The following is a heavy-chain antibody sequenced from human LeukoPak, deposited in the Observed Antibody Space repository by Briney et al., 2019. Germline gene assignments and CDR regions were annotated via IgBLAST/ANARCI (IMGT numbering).Heavy chain of an antibody. Sequence: SQTLSLTCAVSGFSISSGGYCWGWLRQPPGKGLEWIGYIYHSGSTYYHPSLKSRVTISVHRSKNQFSLKLSSVTAADTAVYYCDRGDPSGMDVWGQGTTVTVSS. J-gene: IGHJ6*02. CDR3: DRGDPSGMDV. D-gene: IGHD2-21*02. CDR1: GFSISSGGYC. CDR2: IYHSGST. V-gene: IGHV4-30-2*01.